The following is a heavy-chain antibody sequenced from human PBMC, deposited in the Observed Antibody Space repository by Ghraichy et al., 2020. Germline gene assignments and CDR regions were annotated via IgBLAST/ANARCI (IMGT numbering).Heavy chain of an antibody. CDR2: IGAGGSST. J-gene: IGHJ4*02. D-gene: IGHD2-8*01. CDR1: GFTFSTSA. CDR3: AKPLYCNNGVCSPFDY. Sequence: GGSLRLSCAASGFTFSTSAMSWVRQAPGKGLEWVSAIGAGGSSTTYADSVMGRSTISRVNSKNTLYLQMNNLRAEDTAIYYCAKPLYCNNGVCSPFDYWGQGTLVSVSS. V-gene: IGHV3-23*01.